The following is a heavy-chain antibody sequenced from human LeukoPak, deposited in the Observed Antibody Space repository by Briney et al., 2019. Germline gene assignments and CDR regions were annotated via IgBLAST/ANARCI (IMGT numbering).Heavy chain of an antibody. V-gene: IGHV4-59*01. D-gene: IGHD3-16*01. J-gene: IGHJ5*02. CDR3: ARDAGGRSWFDP. CDR1: AGSIYTYY. Sequence: PSETLSLMCTVSAGSIYTYYWSWIRQPPGKGLEWIGYVHYSGSSNYNPSLKSRVTISVDTSKNQFSLKLSSVTAADTAVYYCARDAGGRSWFDPWGQGTLVTVSS. CDR2: VHYSGSS.